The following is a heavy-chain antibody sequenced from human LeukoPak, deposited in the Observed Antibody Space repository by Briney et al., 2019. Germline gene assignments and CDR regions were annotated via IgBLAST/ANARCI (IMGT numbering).Heavy chain of an antibody. CDR2: IYYSGST. CDR1: GGSISSYY. CDR3: ARGPLGIAARPGGGDY. V-gene: IGHV4-59*01. J-gene: IGHJ4*02. D-gene: IGHD6-6*01. Sequence: SETLSLTCTVSGGSISSYYWSWIRQPPGKGLEWIGYIYYSGSTNYNPSLNSRVTISVDTSKNQFSLKLSSVTAADTAVYYCARGPLGIAARPGGGDYWGQGTLVTVSS.